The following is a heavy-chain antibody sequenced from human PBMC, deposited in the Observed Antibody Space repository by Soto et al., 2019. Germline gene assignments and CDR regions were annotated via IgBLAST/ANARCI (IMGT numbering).Heavy chain of an antibody. V-gene: IGHV3-23*01. J-gene: IGHJ4*02. D-gene: IGHD5-12*01. CDR1: GFTFSSYA. CDR3: AKDVVEMATMPSYFDY. Sequence: EVQLLESGGGLVQPGGSLRLSCAASGFTFSSYAMSWVRQAPGKGLEWVSAISGSGGSTYYADSVKGRFTISRDNSKNTLYLQMISLRAEDTAVYYCAKDVVEMATMPSYFDYWGQGTLVTVSS. CDR2: ISGSGGST.